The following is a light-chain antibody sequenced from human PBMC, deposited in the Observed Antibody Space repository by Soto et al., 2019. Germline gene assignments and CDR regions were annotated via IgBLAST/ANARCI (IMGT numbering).Light chain of an antibody. CDR3: GTWDSSLSAGV. V-gene: IGLV1-51*02. CDR2: ENN. J-gene: IGLJ3*02. Sequence: QSVLTQPPSVSAAPGQKVTIFCSGSSSNIGNNYVSWYQQLPGTAPKLLIYENNKRPSGIPDRFSGSKSGTSATLGITGLQTGDEAEYYCGTWDSSLSAGVFGGGTQLTVL. CDR1: SSNIGNNY.